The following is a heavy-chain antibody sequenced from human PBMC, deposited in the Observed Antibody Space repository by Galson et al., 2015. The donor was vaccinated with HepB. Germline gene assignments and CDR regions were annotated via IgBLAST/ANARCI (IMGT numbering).Heavy chain of an antibody. Sequence: SLRLSCAASGFTFSSYAMHWVRQAPGKGLEWVAVISYDGSNKYYADSVKGRFTISRDNSKNTLYLQMNSLRAEDTAVYYCAREWEVTMVRGALDYWGQGTQVTVSS. J-gene: IGHJ4*02. CDR1: GFTFSSYA. V-gene: IGHV3-30*04. CDR2: ISYDGSNK. D-gene: IGHD3-10*01. CDR3: AREWEVTMVRGALDY.